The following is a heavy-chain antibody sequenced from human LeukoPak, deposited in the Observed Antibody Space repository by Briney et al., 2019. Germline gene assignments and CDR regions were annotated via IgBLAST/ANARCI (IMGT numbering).Heavy chain of an antibody. Sequence: ASVKVSCKASGFTFSSYYIQWMRQAPGQGLEWMAIINPRDGSTKYAQKFQGRVTMTADTSTGTVYMELSSLRSEDTAVYYCARDGLQTRYNWNDEGRKNWFDPWGQGTLVTVSS. CDR1: GFTFSSYY. D-gene: IGHD1-1*01. CDR2: INPRDGST. J-gene: IGHJ5*02. V-gene: IGHV1-46*01. CDR3: ARDGLQTRYNWNDEGRKNWFDP.